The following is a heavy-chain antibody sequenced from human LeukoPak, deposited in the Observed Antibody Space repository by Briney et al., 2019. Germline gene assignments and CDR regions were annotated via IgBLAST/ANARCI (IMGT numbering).Heavy chain of an antibody. Sequence: PGGSLRLSCAASGFTFSSYSMHWVRQAPGKGLEWVSSISSSSSYIYYADSVKGRFTISRDNAKNSLFLQMNSLRAEDTAVYYCARGGYGPKNWFAPWGQGTLITVSS. V-gene: IGHV3-21*01. J-gene: IGHJ5*02. CDR3: ARGGYGPKNWFAP. D-gene: IGHD5-18*01. CDR2: ISSSSSYI. CDR1: GFTFSSYS.